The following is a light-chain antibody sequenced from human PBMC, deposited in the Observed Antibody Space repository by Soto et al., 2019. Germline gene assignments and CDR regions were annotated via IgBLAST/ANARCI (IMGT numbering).Light chain of an antibody. V-gene: IGKV1-5*03. Sequence: DIQMTQSPSTLSVSVGERVTITCRASQTLNDWLAWYQHKPGQGPKPLIYATSKLETGVPPRFSGSGSGTEFTLTINGLQPDDSATYFCQQYKYYWTFGQGTKVEVK. CDR2: ATS. CDR1: QTLNDW. CDR3: QQYKYYWT. J-gene: IGKJ1*01.